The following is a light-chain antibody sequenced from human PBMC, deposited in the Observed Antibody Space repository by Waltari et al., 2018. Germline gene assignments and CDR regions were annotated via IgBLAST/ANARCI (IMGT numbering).Light chain of an antibody. J-gene: IGKJ2*01. CDR1: QAIRNY. V-gene: IGKV1-33*01. Sequence: DIQVTQSPSSLSASIGVRVTITCQASQAIRNYLNWYQQKPGKAPKLLIYDGSNLETGVPSRFSGSGSGTDFSFTISSLQPEDIATYYCQLFDDPPSYTFGQGTKVEMK. CDR3: QLFDDPPSYT. CDR2: DGS.